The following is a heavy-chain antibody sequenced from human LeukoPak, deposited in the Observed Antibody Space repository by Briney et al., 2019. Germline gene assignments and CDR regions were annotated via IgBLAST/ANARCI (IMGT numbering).Heavy chain of an antibody. J-gene: IGHJ4*02. D-gene: IGHD6-13*01. CDR3: ARGWVAAAGTIY. CDR1: GFIFSSYW. CDR2: INSDGSST. Sequence: PGGSLRLSRAASGFIFSSYWMHWVRQAPGKGLVWVSGINSDGSSTNYADSVKGRFTISRDNAKNTLYLQMNSLRAEDTAVYYCARGWVAAAGTIYWGQGTLVTVSS. V-gene: IGHV3-74*01.